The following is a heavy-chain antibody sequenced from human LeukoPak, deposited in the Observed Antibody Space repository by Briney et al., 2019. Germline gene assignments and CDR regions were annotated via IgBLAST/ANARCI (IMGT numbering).Heavy chain of an antibody. D-gene: IGHD2-2*01. CDR1: GYTFTSYG. J-gene: IGHJ4*02. CDR3: ARDCSTSCCPPFNY. V-gene: IGHV1-18*04. CDR2: VSAYNGDT. Sequence: ASVKVSCKASGYTFTSYGISWVRQAPGQGLDWMGWVSAYNGDTNYAQRFQGRVTMTTDASTSTAYMELRGLRSDDTAVYYCARDCSTSCCPPFNYWGQGTLVTVSS.